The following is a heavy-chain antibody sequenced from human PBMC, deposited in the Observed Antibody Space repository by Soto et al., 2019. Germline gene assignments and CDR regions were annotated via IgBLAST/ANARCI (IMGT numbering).Heavy chain of an antibody. CDR1: GGSLSSGGYY. J-gene: IGHJ5*02. CDR3: ARGVAPMGHAIRRAWFDP. V-gene: IGHV4-31*03. Sequence: SETLSLPCTVSGGSLSSGGYYWSRTRQHPGKGLVWIGYIYYSGSTYYNPSLKSRVTISVDKSKNQFSLKLSSVTATGTALSFCARGVAPMGHAIRRAWFDPWGQGTLLTVSS. CDR2: IYYSGST. D-gene: IGHD2-8*01.